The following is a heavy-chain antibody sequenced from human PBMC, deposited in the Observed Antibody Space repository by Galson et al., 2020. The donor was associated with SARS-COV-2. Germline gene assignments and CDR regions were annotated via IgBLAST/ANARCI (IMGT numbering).Heavy chain of an antibody. CDR2: IYYSGST. CDR3: ARISYDGYGMDV. V-gene: IGHV4-31*03. CDR1: GGSISSGGYY. D-gene: IGHD1-1*01. J-gene: IGHJ6*02. Sequence: SETLSLTCTVSGGSISSGGYYWSWIRQHPGKGLEWIGYIYYSGSTYYNPSLKSRVTISVDTSKNQFSLKLSSVTAADTAVYYCARISYDGYGMDVWGQGTTVTVSS.